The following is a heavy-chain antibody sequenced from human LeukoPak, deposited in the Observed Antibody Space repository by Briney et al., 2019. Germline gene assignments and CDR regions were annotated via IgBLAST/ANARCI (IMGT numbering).Heavy chain of an antibody. CDR3: AREKSQGYCSGGSCSNLDY. V-gene: IGHV3-7*01. D-gene: IGHD2-15*01. CDR2: IKQDGSEK. CDR1: GFTFSSYW. Sequence: TGRSLRLSCAASGFTFSSYWMSWVRLAPGKGLEWVANIKQDGSEKYYVDSVKGRFTISRDNAKNSLYLQMNSLRAEDTAVYYCAREKSQGYCSGGSCSNLDYWGQGTLVTVSS. J-gene: IGHJ4*02.